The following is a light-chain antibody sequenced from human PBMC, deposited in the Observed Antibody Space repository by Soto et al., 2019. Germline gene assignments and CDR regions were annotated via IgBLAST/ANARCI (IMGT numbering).Light chain of an antibody. CDR1: QSIRSTW. V-gene: IGKV1-5*03. CDR2: KGS. J-gene: IGKJ1*01. Sequence: DVQMTQSPSTLSASVGDKVTITCRASQSIRSTWLAWFQQRPGKAPNVVIYKGSTLASGVSSSFSGSGYGAEFILPISSLQPDDFASYFLQQYAAQSPWTFGQGTRVE. CDR3: QQYAAQSPWT.